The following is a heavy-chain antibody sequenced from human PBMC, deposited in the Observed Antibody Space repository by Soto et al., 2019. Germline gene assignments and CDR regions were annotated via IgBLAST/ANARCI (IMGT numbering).Heavy chain of an antibody. J-gene: IGHJ3*02. V-gene: IGHV3-30-3*01. CDR1: GFTFSSYA. CDR3: TSPTIRYHSALDI. D-gene: IGHD1-26*01. CDR2: ISSDGSKT. Sequence: QVQLVESGGGVVQPGRSLRLSCAASGFTFSSYAMHWVRQAPGKGLEWVAVISSDGSKTYYADSGKGRYSIFRDNSKNTMYMPMNSLRHEDAAVYYCTSPTIRYHSALDIWGQGTMVTVSS.